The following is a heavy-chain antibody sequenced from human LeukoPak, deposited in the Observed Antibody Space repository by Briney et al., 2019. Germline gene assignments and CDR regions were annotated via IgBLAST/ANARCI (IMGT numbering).Heavy chain of an antibody. Sequence: SETLSLTCAVYGGSFSSYYWSWIRQPAGKGLEWIGRIYTSGSTNYNPSLKSRVTMSVDTSKNQFSLTLSSVTAADTAVYYCARGRYSYGWDILEHGGQGTRVTVVS. J-gene: IGHJ4*02. CDR2: IYTSGST. V-gene: IGHV4-59*10. CDR1: GGSFSSYY. D-gene: IGHD5-18*01. CDR3: ARGRYSYGWDILEH.